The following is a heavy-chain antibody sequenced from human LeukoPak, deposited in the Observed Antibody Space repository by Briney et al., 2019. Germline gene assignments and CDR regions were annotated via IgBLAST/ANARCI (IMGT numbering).Heavy chain of an antibody. CDR1: GGSISSGGYS. D-gene: IGHD3-16*01. Sequence: SETLSLTCTVSGGSISSGGYSWSWIRQPPGKGLEWIGYIYHSGSTYYNPSLKSRVTISVDRSKNQFSLELSSVTAADTAVYYCAREAPGLADAFDIWGQGTMVTVSS. CDR3: AREAPGLADAFDI. CDR2: IYHSGST. V-gene: IGHV4-30-2*01. J-gene: IGHJ3*02.